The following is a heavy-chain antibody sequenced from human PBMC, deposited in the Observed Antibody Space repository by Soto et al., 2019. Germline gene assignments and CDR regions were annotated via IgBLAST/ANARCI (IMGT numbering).Heavy chain of an antibody. CDR1: GGSISSYY. D-gene: IGHD6-13*01. J-gene: IGHJ4*02. Sequence: AETLCLTCAVSGGSISSYYLSWIRQPPGKGLEWIGYIYCSGSTNYNPSRKSRVNISVDTSKHQSSLQLTSVTPEDTAVYYCARGSVRQQLAYSSDYWGPGTLVTLSS. CDR3: ARGSVRQQLAYSSDY. CDR2: IYCSGST. V-gene: IGHV4-59*12.